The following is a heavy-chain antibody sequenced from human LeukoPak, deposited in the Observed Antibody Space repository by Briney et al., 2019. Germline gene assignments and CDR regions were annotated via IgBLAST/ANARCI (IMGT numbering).Heavy chain of an antibody. CDR1: GGTFSSYA. V-gene: IGHV1-69*13. CDR2: IIPIFGTA. CDR3: ARETKGHIAAEGGDAFDI. D-gene: IGHD6-13*01. J-gene: IGHJ3*02. Sequence: SVEVSCKASGGTFSSYAISWVRQAPGQGLEWMGGIIPIFGTANYAQKFQGRVTITADESTSTAYMELSSLRSEDTAVYYCARETKGHIAAEGGDAFDIWGQGTMVTVSS.